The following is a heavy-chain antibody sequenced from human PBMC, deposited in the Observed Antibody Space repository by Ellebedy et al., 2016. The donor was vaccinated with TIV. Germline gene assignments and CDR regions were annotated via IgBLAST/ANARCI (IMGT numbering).Heavy chain of an antibody. V-gene: IGHV3-73*01. D-gene: IGHD2-21*02. CDR2: IRNNANSYAT. Sequence: PGGSLRLSCAASGFIFSGSTMHWVRQASGKGLEWVGHIRNNANSYATAYAASVKGRFTISRDDSKNTAFLQMNSLKTEDTAMYYCTRHEATCGGDCYSGSGYWGQGTLVTVSS. J-gene: IGHJ4*02. CDR1: GFIFSGST. CDR3: TRHEATCGGDCYSGSGY.